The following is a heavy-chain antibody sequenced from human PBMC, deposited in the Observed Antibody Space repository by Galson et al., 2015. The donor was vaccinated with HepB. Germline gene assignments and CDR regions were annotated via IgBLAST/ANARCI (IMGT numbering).Heavy chain of an antibody. CDR2: ISGSGGST. CDR3: AKGIAAAANYYYYMDV. Sequence: SLRLSCAASGFTFSSYAMSWVRQAPGKGLEWVSAISGSGGSTYYADSVKGRFTISRDNSKNTLYLQMNSLRAEDTAVYCCAKGIAAAANYYYYMDVWGKGTTVTVSS. D-gene: IGHD6-13*01. J-gene: IGHJ6*03. CDR1: GFTFSSYA. V-gene: IGHV3-23*01.